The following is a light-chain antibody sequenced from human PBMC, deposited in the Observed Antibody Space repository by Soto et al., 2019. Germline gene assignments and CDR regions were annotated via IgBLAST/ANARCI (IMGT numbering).Light chain of an antibody. J-gene: IGLJ1*01. CDR1: RSDVGAYNY. V-gene: IGLV2-14*01. CDR2: EVT. CDR3: SSFTSRFTFV. Sequence: QSALTQPASVSGSPGQSIAISCTGTRSDVGAYNYVSWYQQHPGKAPKLMISEVTNRPSGVSDRFSGSKSGNTASLTISGLQAEDEADYYCSSFTSRFTFVFVTGTKVTVL.